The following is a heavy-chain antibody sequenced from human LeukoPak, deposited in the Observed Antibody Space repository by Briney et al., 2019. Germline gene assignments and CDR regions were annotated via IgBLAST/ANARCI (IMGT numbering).Heavy chain of an antibody. V-gene: IGHV1-46*01. CDR2: IKPSGDNT. Sequence: GASVKVSCKTSGYSFTSYNLHWVRQAPGQRLEWMGIIKPSGDNTNNAQKFKGRVTMTSDTSTSTVYMELSSLKSEDTAVYYCARDRRGGEPYWFDPWGQGTLVTVSS. J-gene: IGHJ5*02. CDR3: ARDRRGGEPYWFDP. CDR1: GYSFTSYN. D-gene: IGHD3-16*01.